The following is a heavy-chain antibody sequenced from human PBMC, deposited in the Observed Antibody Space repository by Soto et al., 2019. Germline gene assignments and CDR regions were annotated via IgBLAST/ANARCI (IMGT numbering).Heavy chain of an antibody. CDR2: ISGSGGST. D-gene: IGHD1-26*01. Sequence: GGSLRLSCAASGFTFSNYAMSWVRQAPGKGLEWVSAISGSGGSTYYADSVKGRFTLSRDNSKNTLYLQMNSLRAEDTAVYYCAKDFCRVITRGLCGFDSWGQGTLVTVSS. CDR1: GFTFSNYA. CDR3: AKDFCRVITRGLCGFDS. J-gene: IGHJ4*02. V-gene: IGHV3-23*01.